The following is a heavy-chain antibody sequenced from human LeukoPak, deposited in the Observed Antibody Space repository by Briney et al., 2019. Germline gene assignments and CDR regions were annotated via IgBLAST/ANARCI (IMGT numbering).Heavy chain of an antibody. CDR1: GFSITDHH. CDR3: VRVVTTGSGWYHFDK. CDR2: TATNKPNSCTT. V-gene: IGHV3-72*01. Sequence: GGSLRLSCAVSGFSITDHHMDWVRKAPGKGLEWMCRTATNKPNSCTTQYSAYVRGRFTISRDDSQNSLFLQLNSLNTEDTAVYYCVRVVTTGSGWYHFDKWGLGTLVTVSS. D-gene: IGHD1-1*01. J-gene: IGHJ4*02.